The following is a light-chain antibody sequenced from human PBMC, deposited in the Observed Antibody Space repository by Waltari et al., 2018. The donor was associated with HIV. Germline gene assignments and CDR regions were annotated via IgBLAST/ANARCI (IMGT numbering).Light chain of an antibody. CDR3: GSLVGSNSHYV. CDR1: NSDVGGYNY. J-gene: IGLJ1*01. CDR2: EVI. V-gene: IGLV2-8*01. Sequence: QSALTQPPSASGSPGQSVTISCTGTNSDVGGYNYVSWYQQRPGKAPKLMIFEVIKRPSGVPDRFSGSKSGNTASLTVSGLQADDEADYYCGSLVGSNSHYVFGTGTKVTVL.